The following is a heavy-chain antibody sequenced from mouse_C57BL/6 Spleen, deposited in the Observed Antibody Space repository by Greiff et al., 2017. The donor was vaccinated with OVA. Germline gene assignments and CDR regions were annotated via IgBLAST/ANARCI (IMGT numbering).Heavy chain of an antibody. CDR3: AREQLRPYYFDY. D-gene: IGHD3-2*02. Sequence: QVQLQQPGAELVRPGTSVKLSCKASGYTFTSYWMHWVKQRPGQGLEWIGVIDPSDSYTNYNQKFKGKATLTVDTSSSTAYMQLSSLTSEDSAVYYCAREQLRPYYFDYWGQGTTLTVSS. CDR1: GYTFTSYW. CDR2: IDPSDSYT. J-gene: IGHJ2*01. V-gene: IGHV1-59*01.